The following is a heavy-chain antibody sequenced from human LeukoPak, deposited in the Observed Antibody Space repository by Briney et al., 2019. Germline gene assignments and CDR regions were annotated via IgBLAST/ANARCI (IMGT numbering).Heavy chain of an antibody. CDR3: ARDSSRTLDL. J-gene: IGHJ5*02. Sequence: GSSVKVSCKASGGTFSSYAISWVRQAPGQGLEWMGGIIPIFGTANYAQKLQGRVTMTTDTSTSTAYMELRSLRSDDTAVYYCARDSSRTLDLWGQGTLVTVSS. CDR2: IIPIFGTA. V-gene: IGHV1-69*05. CDR1: GGTFSSYA.